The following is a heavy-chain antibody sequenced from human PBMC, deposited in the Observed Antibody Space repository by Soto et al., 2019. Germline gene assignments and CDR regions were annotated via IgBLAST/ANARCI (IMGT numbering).Heavy chain of an antibody. J-gene: IGHJ6*02. V-gene: IGHV3-33*01. CDR3: AREQDIVVVPAAMVWYYYGMDV. CDR1: GFTFSSYG. D-gene: IGHD2-2*01. CDR2: IWYDGSNK. Sequence: QVQLVESGGGVVQPGRSLRLSCAASGFTFSSYGMHWVRQAPGKGLEWVAVIWYDGSNKYYADSVKGRFTISRDNSKNTLYLQMNSLRAEDTAVYYCAREQDIVVVPAAMVWYYYGMDVWGQGTTVTVSS.